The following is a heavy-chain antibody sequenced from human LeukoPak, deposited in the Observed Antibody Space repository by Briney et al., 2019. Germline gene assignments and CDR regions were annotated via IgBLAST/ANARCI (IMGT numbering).Heavy chain of an antibody. CDR2: ISSSSSYI. CDR1: GFTFSSYS. Sequence: PGGSLRLSCAASGFTFSSYSMNWVRQAPGKGLEWVSSISSSSSYIYYADSVKGRFTISRDNAKNSLYLQMNSLRAEDTAVCYCARAAPRYDSSGYLFDYWGQGTLVTVSS. CDR3: ARAAPRYDSSGYLFDY. D-gene: IGHD3-22*01. V-gene: IGHV3-21*01. J-gene: IGHJ4*02.